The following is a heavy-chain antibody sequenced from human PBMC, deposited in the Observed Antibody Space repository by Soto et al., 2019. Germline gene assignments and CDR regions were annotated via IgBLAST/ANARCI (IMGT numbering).Heavy chain of an antibody. D-gene: IGHD6-13*01. CDR3: AKGGSAGIFDY. Sequence: GPSVKVSCKASGGTFSSYAISWVRQAPGQGLEWMGGIIPIFGTANYAQKFQGRVTITADKSTSTAYMELSSLRSEDTAVDYCAKGGSAGIFDYWGQRTLVTVSS. V-gene: IGHV1-69*06. J-gene: IGHJ4*02. CDR2: IIPIFGTA. CDR1: GGTFSSYA.